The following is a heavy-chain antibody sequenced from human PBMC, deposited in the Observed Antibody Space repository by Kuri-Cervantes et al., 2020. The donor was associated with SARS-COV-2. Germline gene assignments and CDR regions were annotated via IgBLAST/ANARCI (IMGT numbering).Heavy chain of an antibody. CDR3: ARLGGYRSGYNWFDP. CDR2: VNHIGGA. V-gene: IGHV4-34*01. CDR1: GGSLSDSY. Sequence: GSLRLSCAIYGGSLSDSYWSWIRQSPGKRLEWIGEVNHIGGANYNPSLRNRVTISVDPSKAQFSLNLISVTAADTAVYYCARLGGYRSGYNWFDPWGQGTLVTVSS. J-gene: IGHJ5*02. D-gene: IGHD5-18*01.